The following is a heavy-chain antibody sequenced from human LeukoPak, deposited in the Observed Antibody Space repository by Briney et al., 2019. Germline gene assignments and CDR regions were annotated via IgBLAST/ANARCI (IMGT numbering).Heavy chain of an antibody. D-gene: IGHD2-15*01. CDR2: IYYSGST. Sequence: PSETLSPTCTVSGGSISSSSYYWGWIRQPPGKGLEWIGSIYYSGSTYYNPSLKSRVTISVATSKNQFSLKLSSVTAADTAVYYCATELYCSGGSCSIWGQGTLVTVSS. J-gene: IGHJ4*02. CDR3: ATELYCSGGSCSI. V-gene: IGHV4-39*07. CDR1: GGSISSSSYY.